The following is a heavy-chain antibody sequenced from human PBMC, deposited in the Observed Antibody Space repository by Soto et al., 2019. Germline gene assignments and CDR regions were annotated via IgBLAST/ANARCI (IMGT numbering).Heavy chain of an antibody. Sequence: VGSLRLSCEASGFTFSNFWMTWVRQAPGKGLEWVANIKHDGSEENYLDSVKGRFTISRDNTKNLVYLQMNRLRAEDTAVYYCARSGRDGYNPWGQGTLVTVSS. CDR1: GFTFSNFW. CDR3: ARSGRDGYNP. D-gene: IGHD5-12*01. CDR2: IKHDGSEE. V-gene: IGHV3-7*01. J-gene: IGHJ5*02.